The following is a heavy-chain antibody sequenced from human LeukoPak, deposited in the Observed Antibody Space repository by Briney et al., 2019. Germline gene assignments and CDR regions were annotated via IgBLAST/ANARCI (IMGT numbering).Heavy chain of an antibody. D-gene: IGHD4-23*01. V-gene: IGHV4-34*01. CDR2: INHSGNT. CDR3: ARREPHGDYGGKIRYYYYMDV. CDR1: GGSFSGYY. Sequence: SETLSLTCAVYGGSFSGYYWSWIRQPPGKGLEWIGEINHSGNTNSNPSLKSRVTMSVDTSKNQFSLKLSPLTAADTAMYYCARREPHGDYGGKIRYYYYMDVWGKGTTITIS. J-gene: IGHJ6*03.